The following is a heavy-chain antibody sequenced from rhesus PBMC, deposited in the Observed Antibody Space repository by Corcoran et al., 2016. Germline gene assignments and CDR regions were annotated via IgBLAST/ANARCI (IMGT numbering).Heavy chain of an antibody. D-gene: IGHD2-15*01. CDR3: ARDVGFDV. J-gene: IGHJ5-1*01. CDR1: GYSISSGYY. Sequence: QVQLQESGPGVVKPSETLSLTCAVSGYSISSGYYWSWIRQPPGKGLEWIGYITSSGTTSDNPPLHSLATFSRATSKDLFSLRLSSVTAADTAVYYCARDVGFDVWGPGVLVTVSS. CDR2: ITSSGTT. V-gene: IGHV4-122*02.